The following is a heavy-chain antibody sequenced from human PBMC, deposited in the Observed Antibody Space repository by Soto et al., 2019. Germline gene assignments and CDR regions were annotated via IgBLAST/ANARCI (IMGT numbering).Heavy chain of an antibody. CDR3: ARERCSGGSCYSHYLYGVDV. D-gene: IGHD2-15*01. Sequence: PGGSLRLSCAASGFTFSSYEMNWVRQAPGKGLEWVSYISSSGSTIYYADSVKGRFTISRDNAKNSLYLQMNCLRAEDTAVYYCARERCSGGSCYSHYLYGVDVWGQVTTVTVAS. V-gene: IGHV3-48*03. CDR2: ISSSGSTI. CDR1: GFTFSSYE. J-gene: IGHJ6*02.